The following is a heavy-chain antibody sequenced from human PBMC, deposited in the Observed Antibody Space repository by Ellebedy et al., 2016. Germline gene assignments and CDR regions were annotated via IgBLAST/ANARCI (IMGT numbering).Heavy chain of an antibody. J-gene: IGHJ4*02. CDR1: GYTISELA. CDR3: AVDTMTRGAPFEF. D-gene: IGHD3-10*01. Sequence: ASVKVSCXVSGYTISELAIQWVRQAPGKGLEWMGGFDHEEGEIIYAQRFQGRVTMTEDASADTAYMELSSLRSEDTAVYYCAVDTMTRGAPFEFWGQGTLVTVSS. V-gene: IGHV1-24*01. CDR2: FDHEEGEI.